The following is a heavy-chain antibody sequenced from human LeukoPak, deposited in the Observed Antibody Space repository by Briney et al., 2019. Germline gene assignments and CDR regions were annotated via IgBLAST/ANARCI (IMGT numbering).Heavy chain of an antibody. V-gene: IGHV1-69*05. CDR3: ARGGGDYSNYYYYYMYV. CDR1: GGTFSSYA. Sequence: EASVKVSCQASGGTFSSYAISWVRQAPGQGLEWMGGIIPIFGTANYAQKFQGRVTITTDESTSTAYMELSSLRSEDTAVYYCARGGGDYSNYYYYYMYVWGKGTTVTVSS. J-gene: IGHJ6*03. D-gene: IGHD4-11*01. CDR2: IIPIFGTA.